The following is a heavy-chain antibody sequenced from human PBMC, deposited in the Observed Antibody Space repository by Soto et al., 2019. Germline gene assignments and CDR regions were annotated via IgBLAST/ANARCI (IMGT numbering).Heavy chain of an antibody. CDR2: ISSSSSYI. J-gene: IGHJ6*03. D-gene: IGHD2-2*01. Sequence: GGSLSLSCAASGFTFSSYSMNWVRQAPGKGLEWVSSISSSSSYIYYADSVKGRFTISRDNAKNSLYLQMNSLRAEDTAVYYCASLPPDIVVVPAEDYYYYMDVWGKGTTVTVSS. CDR1: GFTFSSYS. V-gene: IGHV3-21*01. CDR3: ASLPPDIVVVPAEDYYYYMDV.